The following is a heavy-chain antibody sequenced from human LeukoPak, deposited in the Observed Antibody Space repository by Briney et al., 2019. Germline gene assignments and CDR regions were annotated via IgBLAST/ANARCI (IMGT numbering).Heavy chain of an antibody. CDR1: GGSFGGYY. D-gene: IGHD4-17*01. CDR2: INHSGST. Sequence: SETLSLTCAVYGGSFGGYYCSWVRQLPGKGLKWVGEINHSGSTNYNPSLKSRVTISVDTSKNQFSLKLSSVTAADTAVYYCARGSHYGDYEPCFDYWGQGTLVTVSS. V-gene: IGHV4-34*01. J-gene: IGHJ4*02. CDR3: ARGSHYGDYEPCFDY.